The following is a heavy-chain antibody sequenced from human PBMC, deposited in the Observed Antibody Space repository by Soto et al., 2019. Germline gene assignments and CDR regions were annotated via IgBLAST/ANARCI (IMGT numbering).Heavy chain of an antibody. D-gene: IGHD3-16*01. J-gene: IGHJ4*02. CDR3: ASNSDYRFDY. CDR2: IKEDGSKK. Sequence: VPLVESGGGLVQPGGSLRVSCAASGFTFSSYWMSWVRQAPGKGLEWVANIKEDGSKKHYVDSVKGRFTISRDNAKNSLYLQMNSLRAEDTAVYYCASNSDYRFDYWGQGALVAVSS. V-gene: IGHV3-7*01. CDR1: GFTFSSYW.